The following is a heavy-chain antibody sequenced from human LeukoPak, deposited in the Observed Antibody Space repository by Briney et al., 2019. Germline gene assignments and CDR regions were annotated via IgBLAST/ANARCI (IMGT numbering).Heavy chain of an antibody. CDR1: GGSFSGYY. V-gene: IGHV4-34*01. J-gene: IGHJ4*02. D-gene: IGHD5-12*01. CDR3: ARGRGGEWLRFSYFDY. CDR2: INHSGST. Sequence: SETLSLTCAVYGGSFSGYYWSWIRQPPGKGLEWIGEINHSGSTNYNPSLKSRVTISVDTSKSQFSLKLSSVTAAATAVYYCARGRGGEWLRFSYFDYWGQGTLVTVSS.